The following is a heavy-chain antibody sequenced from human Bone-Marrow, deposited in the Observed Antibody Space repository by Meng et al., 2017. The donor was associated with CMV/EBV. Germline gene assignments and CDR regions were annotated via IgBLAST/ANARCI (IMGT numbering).Heavy chain of an antibody. D-gene: IGHD1-26*01. CDR1: GYTFTGFY. Sequence: ASVKVSCKVSGYTFTGFYLHWGRQAPGQGLEWMGWINFNGADTDYAQKFQGRVTMTRDTSISPAYMELSRLRSDDTAVYFCASPRRVRAPLVGFHYYYGMDVWGQGTTVTVSS. CDR2: INFNGADT. CDR3: ASPRRVRAPLVGFHYYYGMDV. V-gene: IGHV1-2*02. J-gene: IGHJ6*02.